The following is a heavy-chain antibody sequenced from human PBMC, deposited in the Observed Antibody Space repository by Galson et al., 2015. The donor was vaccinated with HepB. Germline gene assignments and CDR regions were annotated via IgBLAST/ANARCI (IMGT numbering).Heavy chain of an antibody. CDR2: IIPIFGTA. J-gene: IGHJ4*02. CDR3: ALGYATMVRGVIEEFDY. CDR1: GGTFSSYT. D-gene: IGHD3-10*01. Sequence: SVKVSCKASGGTFSSYTISWVRQAPGQGLEWMGGIIPIFGTANYAQKFQGRVTITADESTSTAYMELSSLRSEDTAVYYCALGYATMVRGVIEEFDYWGQGTLVTVSS. V-gene: IGHV1-69*13.